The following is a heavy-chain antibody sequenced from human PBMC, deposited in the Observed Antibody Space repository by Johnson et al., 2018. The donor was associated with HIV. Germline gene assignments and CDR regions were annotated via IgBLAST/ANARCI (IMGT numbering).Heavy chain of an antibody. CDR3: VRDAFDYRDASGRFGGAGFDI. V-gene: IGHV3-30*02. J-gene: IGHJ3*02. CDR2: IRYDGIIK. Sequence: QVQLVESGGGVVQPGGSLRLSCAASGFTFSNYGMHWVRQAPGKGLEWVTFIRYDGIIKYYAESVQGRFTISRANSKNTLSLQMNSLRAEDTAVYYCVRDAFDYRDASGRFGGAGFDIWGQGTVVTVSS. CDR1: GFTFSNYG. D-gene: IGHD3-16*01.